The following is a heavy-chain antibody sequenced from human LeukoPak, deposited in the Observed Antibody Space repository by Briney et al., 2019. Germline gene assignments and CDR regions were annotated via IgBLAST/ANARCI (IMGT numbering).Heavy chain of an antibody. CDR1: GFTFSSYG. J-gene: IGHJ4*02. D-gene: IGHD2-15*01. CDR3: AKVIGEAVVVAATEYGFDY. V-gene: IGHV3-23*01. Sequence: GGSLRLSCAASGFTFSSYGMSWVRQAPGKGLEWVSAISGSGGSTYYADSVKGRFTISRDNSKNTLYLQMNSLRAGDTAVYYCAKVIGEAVVVAATEYGFDYWGQGTLVTVSS. CDR2: ISGSGGST.